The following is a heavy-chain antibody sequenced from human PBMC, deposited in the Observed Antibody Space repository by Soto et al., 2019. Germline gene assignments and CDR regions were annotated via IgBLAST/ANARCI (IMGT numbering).Heavy chain of an antibody. CDR3: AKGGAIVAAGTRVYLYNAMDV. CDR2: INPNSGDT. CDR1: GYTFTGYY. D-gene: IGHD1-26*01. J-gene: IGHJ6*02. V-gene: IGHV1-2*02. Sequence: GASVKVSCKASGYTFTGYYVHWVRQAPGQGLEWKGWINPNSGDTYLAQRFQGRVTMNRDTSIGTAYMELRGLTSDDTAEYYCAKGGAIVAAGTRVYLYNAMDVWGQGTTVTVSS.